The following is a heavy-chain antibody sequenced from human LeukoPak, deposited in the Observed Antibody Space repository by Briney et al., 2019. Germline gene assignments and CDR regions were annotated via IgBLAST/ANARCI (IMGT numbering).Heavy chain of an antibody. D-gene: IGHD5-24*01. J-gene: IGHJ5*02. CDR3: AGVRRRDGYNSNWFDP. V-gene: IGHV4-31*03. CDR2: IYYSGST. CDR1: GGSISSGGYS. Sequence: SQTLSLTCTVSGGSISSGGYSWSWIRQHPGKGLEWIGYIYYSGSTYYNPSLKSRVTISVDTSKNQFSLKLSSVTAADTAVYYCAGVRRRDGYNSNWFDPWGQGTLVTVSS.